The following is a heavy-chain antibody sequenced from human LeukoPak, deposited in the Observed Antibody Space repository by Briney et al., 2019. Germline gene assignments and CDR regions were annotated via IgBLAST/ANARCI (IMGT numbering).Heavy chain of an antibody. CDR2: IRSKANSYAT. D-gene: IGHD1-26*01. J-gene: IGHJ6*03. CDR1: GFTFSGSA. Sequence: GGSLRLSCAASGFTFSGSAMHWVRQASGKGLEWVGRIRSKANSYATAYAASVKGRFTISRDDSKNTAYLQMNSLKTEDTAVYYCTRLASSHSGSYYMLGGDYYYMDVWGKGTTVTVSS. CDR3: TRLASSHSGSYYMLGGDYYYMDV. V-gene: IGHV3-73*01.